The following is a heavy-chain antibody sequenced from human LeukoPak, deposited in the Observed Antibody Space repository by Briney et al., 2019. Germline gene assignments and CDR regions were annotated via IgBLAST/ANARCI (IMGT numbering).Heavy chain of an antibody. J-gene: IGHJ5*02. D-gene: IGHD3-10*01. V-gene: IGHV4-4*07. CDR1: GGSIGPYY. Sequence: SETLSLTCIISGGSIGPYYWSWIRQAAGKGPEWIGRIYTTGTADYNPSLKGRVFLSVDTSKNQFSLKVTSVTAADTAVYYCARVKGSGSSNWFDPWGQGTLVTVSS. CDR2: IYTTGTA. CDR3: ARVKGSGSSNWFDP.